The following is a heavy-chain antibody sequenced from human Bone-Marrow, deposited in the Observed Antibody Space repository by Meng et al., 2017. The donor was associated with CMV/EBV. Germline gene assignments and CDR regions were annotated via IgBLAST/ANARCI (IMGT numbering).Heavy chain of an antibody. CDR2: MNPNSGNT. V-gene: IGHV1-8*01. D-gene: IGHD3-22*01. CDR1: GYTFTSYD. CDR3: ARGPPYYVIYYGMDV. J-gene: IGHJ6*01. Sequence: ASVKVSCKASGYTFTSYDINWVRQATGQGLEWMGWMNPNSGNTGYAQKFQGRVTMTRNTSISTAYMELSSLRSEDTAVYYCARGPPYYVIYYGMDVWGQGTTVTVSS.